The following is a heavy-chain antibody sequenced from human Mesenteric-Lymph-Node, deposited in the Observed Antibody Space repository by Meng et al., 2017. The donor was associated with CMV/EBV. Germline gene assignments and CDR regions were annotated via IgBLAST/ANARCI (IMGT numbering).Heavy chain of an antibody. D-gene: IGHD3-3*01. Sequence: ASVKVSCKASGYTFTSYDINWVRQATGQGLEWMGWMNPNSGKTGYAQKFQGRVTMTRDTSTSTAYMDLSSLRSEDTAVYYCARVGIEGSGYYSGLPYWGQGTLVTVSS. J-gene: IGHJ4*02. V-gene: IGHV1-8*02. CDR3: ARVGIEGSGYYSGLPY. CDR1: GYTFTSYD. CDR2: MNPNSGKT.